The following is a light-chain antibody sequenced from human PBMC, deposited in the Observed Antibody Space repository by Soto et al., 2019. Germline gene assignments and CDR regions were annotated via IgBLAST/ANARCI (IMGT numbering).Light chain of an antibody. CDR1: QSISSW. CDR3: QQYNSYSWT. V-gene: IGKV1-5*03. J-gene: IGKJ1*01. CDR2: KAS. Sequence: IQMTQSPSTLSASVGDRVTITCRASQSISSWLAWYQQKPGKAPKLLISKASSLESGVPSRFSGSGSGTEFTLTISILQPDDFATYYCQQYNSYSWTVGQGTTVEIK.